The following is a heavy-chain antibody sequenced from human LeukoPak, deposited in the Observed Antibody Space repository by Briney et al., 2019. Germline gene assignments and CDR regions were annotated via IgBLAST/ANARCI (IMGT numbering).Heavy chain of an antibody. CDR1: GYTFTNFG. V-gene: IGHV1-18*01. CDR3: ARLGGWAYRDYLQEASDY. D-gene: IGHD4-17*01. J-gene: IGHJ4*02. Sequence: ASVTVSCKASGYTFTNFGISWVRQAPGQGLEWMGWISPYNGNTNYAQKVQGRVTMTTDTSPSTVYMELRSLRSDDTAVYYCARLGGWAYRDYLQEASDYWGQGTLVTVSS. CDR2: ISPYNGNT.